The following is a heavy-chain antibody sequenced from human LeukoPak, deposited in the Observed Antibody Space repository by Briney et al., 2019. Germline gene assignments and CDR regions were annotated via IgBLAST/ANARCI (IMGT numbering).Heavy chain of an antibody. J-gene: IGHJ1*01. V-gene: IGHV5-10-1*01. CDR1: GYSFTSYW. CDR3: AGAGIAVAGNAEYFQH. D-gene: IGHD6-19*01. Sequence: TGESLRISCKGSGYSFTSYWISWVRQMPGKGLEWMGRIYPSDSYTNYSPSFQGHVTISADKSISTAYLQWSSLKASDTAMYYCAGAGIAVAGNAEYFQHWGQGTLVTVSS. CDR2: IYPSDSYT.